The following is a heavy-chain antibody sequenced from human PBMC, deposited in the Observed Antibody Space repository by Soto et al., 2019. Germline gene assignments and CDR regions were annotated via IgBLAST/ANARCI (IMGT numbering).Heavy chain of an antibody. J-gene: IGHJ4*02. CDR1: GGSFSGYY. V-gene: IGHV4-34*01. Sequence: PSETLSLTCAVYGGSFSGYYWSWIRQPPGKGLEWIGEINHSGSTNYNPSLKSRVTISVDTSKNQFSLKLSSVTAADTAVNYCARGRPPVRYFDWSRRPGYFDYWGQGTLVTVSS. CDR2: INHSGST. D-gene: IGHD3-9*01. CDR3: ARGRPPVRYFDWSRRPGYFDY.